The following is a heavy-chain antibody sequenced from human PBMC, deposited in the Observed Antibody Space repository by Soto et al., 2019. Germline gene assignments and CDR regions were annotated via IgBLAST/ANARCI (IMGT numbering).Heavy chain of an antibody. J-gene: IGHJ6*02. V-gene: IGHV3-9*01. CDR2: ISWNSGSI. Sequence: GGSLRLSCAASGFTFDDYAMHWVRQAPGKGLEWVSGISWNSGSIGYADSVKGRFTISRDNAKNSLYLQMNSLRAEDTALYYCAKDIGGDIVVVPAAIGPLDYYYGMDVWGQGTTVTVSS. CDR3: AKDIGGDIVVVPAAIGPLDYYYGMDV. D-gene: IGHD2-2*01. CDR1: GFTFDDYA.